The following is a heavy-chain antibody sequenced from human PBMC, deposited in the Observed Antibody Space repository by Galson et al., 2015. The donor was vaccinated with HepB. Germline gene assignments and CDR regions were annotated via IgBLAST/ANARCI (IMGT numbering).Heavy chain of an antibody. Sequence: LSLTCTVSGASMRSNSHFWGWIRQPPGKGLEWIGSFYYSGGTYYNPSLKSRVTMSADTSKSQLSLKLTSVTAADTAVYYCVRQEFITMIVVITNHWGQGILVTVSS. V-gene: IGHV4-39*01. CDR2: FYYSGGT. D-gene: IGHD3-22*01. CDR1: GASMRSNSHF. CDR3: VRQEFITMIVVITNH. J-gene: IGHJ4*02.